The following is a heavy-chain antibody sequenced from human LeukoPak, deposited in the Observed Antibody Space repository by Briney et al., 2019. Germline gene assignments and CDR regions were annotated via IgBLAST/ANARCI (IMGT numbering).Heavy chain of an antibody. Sequence: AGGSLRLSCAASGFTFSSYSMNWVRQAPGKGLEWVSSISSSSYIYYADSLKGRFTISRDNAKNSLYLQMNSLRAEDTAAYYCARDSGSVRYFDYWGQGTLVTVSS. CDR1: GFTFSSYS. V-gene: IGHV3-21*01. CDR3: ARDSGSVRYFDY. J-gene: IGHJ4*02. D-gene: IGHD6-25*01. CDR2: ISSSSYI.